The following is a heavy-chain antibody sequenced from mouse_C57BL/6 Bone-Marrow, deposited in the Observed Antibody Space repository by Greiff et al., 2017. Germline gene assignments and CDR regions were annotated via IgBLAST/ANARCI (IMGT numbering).Heavy chain of an antibody. D-gene: IGHD2-3*01. J-gene: IGHJ2*01. CDR1: GFTFSSYA. CDR2: ISSGGDYI. V-gene: IGHV5-9-1*02. CDR3: TRGAGGYYYFDY. Sequence: EVKLVESGAGLVKPGGSLKLSCAASGFTFSSYAMSWVRQTPEKRLEWVAYISSGGDYIYYADTVKGRFTISRDNARNTLYLQMSSLKSEDTAMYYCTRGAGGYYYFDYWGQGTTLTVSS.